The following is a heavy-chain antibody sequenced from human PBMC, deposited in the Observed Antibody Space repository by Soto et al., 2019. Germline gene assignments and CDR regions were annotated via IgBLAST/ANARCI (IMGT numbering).Heavy chain of an antibody. V-gene: IGHV3-72*01. CDR2: MRTKVKTYTT. CDR3: VRATNAAASTTYFDY. D-gene: IGHD4-17*01. J-gene: IGHJ4*02. CDR1: GFTFSGYY. Sequence: GGSLRLSCAASGFTFSGYYIDWVRQAPGKGLEWVGRMRTKVKTYTTEYAASVKGRFTLSRDDSKNSVYVQMNSLTAEDTAVYSCVRATNAAASTTYFDYWGQGTLVTVSS.